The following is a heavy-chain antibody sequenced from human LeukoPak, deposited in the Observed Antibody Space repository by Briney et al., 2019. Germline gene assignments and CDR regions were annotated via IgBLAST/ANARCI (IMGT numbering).Heavy chain of an antibody. D-gene: IGHD6-19*01. CDR3: AKQTYSGWSSSFDH. CDR2: VSDSGAST. Sequence: GGSLRLSCEASGFTFNTYAMTWVRQAPGKGLEWVSAVSDSGASTYYAVSVKGRFTISRDNSKNTLYLQMNSLRADDTALYYCAKQTYSGWSSSFDHWGQGTLVAVSS. CDR1: GFTFNTYA. J-gene: IGHJ4*02. V-gene: IGHV3-23*01.